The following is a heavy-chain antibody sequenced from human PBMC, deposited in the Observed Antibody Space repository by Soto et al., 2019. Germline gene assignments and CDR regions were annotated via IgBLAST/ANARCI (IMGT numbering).Heavy chain of an antibody. CDR2: INHSGST. D-gene: IGHD3-10*01. CDR3: ARSITMVRVYGFDT. CDR1: GGPFSGYY. Sequence: SETLSPTCAIYGGPFSGYYWSSIRQPPWKWLEWIGEINHSGSTNYNPSLKSRVTISVDTSKNQCSLKLSSVTAADTAVYYCARSITMVRVYGFDTWGQGTLVTVSS. V-gene: IGHV4-34*01. J-gene: IGHJ5*02.